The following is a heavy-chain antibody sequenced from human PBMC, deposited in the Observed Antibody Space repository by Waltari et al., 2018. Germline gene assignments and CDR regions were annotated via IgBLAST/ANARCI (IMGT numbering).Heavy chain of an antibody. J-gene: IGHJ4*02. CDR1: GGSFSGYY. Sequence: QVQLQQWGAGLLKPSETLSLTCAVYGGSFSGYYWSWIRQPPGKGLEWIGEINHTGSTNYNPSLKSRVTISVDTSKNQFSLKLSSVTAADTAVYYCARGWHYYDSSGYYPGGVDYWGQGTLVTVSS. CDR3: ARGWHYYDSSGYYPGGVDY. V-gene: IGHV4-34*01. CDR2: INHTGST. D-gene: IGHD3-22*01.